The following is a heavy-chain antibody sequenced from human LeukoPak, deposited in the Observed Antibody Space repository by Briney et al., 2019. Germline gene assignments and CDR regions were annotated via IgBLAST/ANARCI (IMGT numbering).Heavy chain of an antibody. V-gene: IGHV4-59*01. D-gene: IGHD3-22*01. J-gene: IGHJ4*02. CDR1: GGSISSYY. CDR2: IYYSGST. CDR3: AREGAYYDSSGCYYPYYFDY. Sequence: PSETLSLTGTVSGGSISSYYWSWIRQPPGKGLEWVGYIYYSGSTNYNPSLKSRVTISVDTSKNQFSLKLSSVTAADTAVYYCAREGAYYDSSGCYYPYYFDYWGQGTLVTVSS.